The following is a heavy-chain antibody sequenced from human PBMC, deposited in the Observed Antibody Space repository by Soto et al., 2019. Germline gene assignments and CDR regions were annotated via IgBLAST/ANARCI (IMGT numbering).Heavy chain of an antibody. D-gene: IGHD6-13*01. V-gene: IGHV1-2*04. Sequence: ASVKVSCKASGYTFTGYYMHWVRQAPGQGLEWMGWINPNSGGTNYAQKFQGWVTMTRDTSISTAYMELSRLRSDDTAEYYCAGDLGGDIAAAGAPNYYYYGMDVWGQGTTVTVSS. J-gene: IGHJ6*02. CDR3: AGDLGGDIAAAGAPNYYYYGMDV. CDR1: GYTFTGYY. CDR2: INPNSGGT.